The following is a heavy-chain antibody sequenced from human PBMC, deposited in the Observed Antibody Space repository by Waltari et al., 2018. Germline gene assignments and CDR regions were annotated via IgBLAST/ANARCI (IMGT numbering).Heavy chain of an antibody. J-gene: IGHJ5*02. Sequence: EVQLVESGGGLVKPGGSLRLSCAASGFTFSSYSMNWVRQAPGKGLEWVSSISSSSSYIYYADSVKGRFTISRDNAKNSRYLQMNSLRAEDTAVYYCARLASTAYQGTGVGFDPWGQGTLVTVSS. CDR1: GFTFSSYS. CDR2: ISSSSSYI. CDR3: ARLASTAYQGTGVGFDP. D-gene: IGHD6-19*01. V-gene: IGHV3-21*01.